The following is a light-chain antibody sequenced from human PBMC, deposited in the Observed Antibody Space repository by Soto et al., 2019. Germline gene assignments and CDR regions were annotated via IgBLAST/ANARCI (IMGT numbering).Light chain of an antibody. CDR1: QSALNSSNNKNY. V-gene: IGKV4-1*01. CDR2: WAS. Sequence: DIVMTQSPDSLAVSLGERATINCRSSQSALNSSNNKNYLAWYQQKPGQPLKMLIYWASTRESGVPDRFSGSGSGTDFTLTISSLQAEDVAVYSCQQYYSGPVTFGGGTKVDIK. J-gene: IGKJ4*01. CDR3: QQYYSGPVT.